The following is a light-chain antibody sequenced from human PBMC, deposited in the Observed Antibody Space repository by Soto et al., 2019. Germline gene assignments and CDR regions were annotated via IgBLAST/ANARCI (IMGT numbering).Light chain of an antibody. CDR2: DVS. CDR1: SSDVGGYSY. J-gene: IGLJ1*01. Sequence: QSALTQPASASGSPGQSITISCTGTSSDVGGYSYISWYQHNPGRAPKLMIYDVSNRPSGVSDRFSGSKSGNTASLTISRLQAEDEADYYCSSYTTSSTYVFGSGTKVTVL. CDR3: SSYTTSSTYV. V-gene: IGLV2-14*03.